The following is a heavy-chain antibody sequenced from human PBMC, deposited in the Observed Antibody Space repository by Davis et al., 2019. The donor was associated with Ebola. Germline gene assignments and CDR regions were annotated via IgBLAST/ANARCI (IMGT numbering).Heavy chain of an antibody. D-gene: IGHD7-27*01. CDR3: ARARGWGSKAPDY. CDR1: GFTFSSYT. CDR2: ISSSSLTT. V-gene: IGHV3-48*04. Sequence: GESLKISCVASGFTFSSYTMNWVRQAPGKGLEWLSYISSSSLTTYSADSVKGRFSISRDNAKTSLYLQMNNLKFEDTALYYCARARGWGSKAPDYWGQGTLVTVSS. J-gene: IGHJ4*02.